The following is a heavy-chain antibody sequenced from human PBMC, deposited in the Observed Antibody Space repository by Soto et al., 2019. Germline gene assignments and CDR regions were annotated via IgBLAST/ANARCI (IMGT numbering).Heavy chain of an antibody. CDR2: ISYDGSNK. CDR3: ARGGGSGCYYLDY. CDR1: GFTFSSYA. J-gene: IGHJ4*02. V-gene: IGHV3-30-3*01. Sequence: QVQLVESGGGVVQPGRSLRLSCAASGFTFSSYALHWVRQAPGKGLEWVAVISYDGSNKYYADSVKGRVTISRDNSKNTLYLEMNSLRAEDTAVYYCARGGGSGCYYLDYWGQGTLVTVSS. D-gene: IGHD3-10*01.